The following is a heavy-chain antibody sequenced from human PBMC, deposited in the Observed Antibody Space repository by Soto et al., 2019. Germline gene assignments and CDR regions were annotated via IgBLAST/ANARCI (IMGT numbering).Heavy chain of an antibody. V-gene: IGHV5-51*01. Sequence: GESLKISCKGSGYSFTSYWIGWVRQMPGKGLEWMGIIYPGDSDTRYSPSFQGQVTISADKSISTAYLQWSSLKASDTAMYYCARHLAYCSGGSYYSWYYGMDVWGQGTTVTVSS. CDR2: IYPGDSDT. D-gene: IGHD2-15*01. J-gene: IGHJ6*02. CDR3: ARHLAYCSGGSYYSWYYGMDV. CDR1: GYSFTSYW.